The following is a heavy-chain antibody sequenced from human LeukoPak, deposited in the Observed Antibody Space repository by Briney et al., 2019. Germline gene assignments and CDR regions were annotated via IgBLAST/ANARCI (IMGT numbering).Heavy chain of an antibody. V-gene: IGHV4-34*01. D-gene: IGHD3-22*01. Sequence: PSETLSLTCAFYGGSFGGYYWNWIRQPPGKGLEWIGEINHSGSTNYNPSLKIRVSISVDTSKNHFSLNLSSVTAADTAVYYCARSPREYYYDDSAYYFPWFDPWGQGTLVTVSS. CDR2: INHSGST. J-gene: IGHJ5*02. CDR3: ARSPREYYYDDSAYYFPWFDP. CDR1: GGSFGGYY.